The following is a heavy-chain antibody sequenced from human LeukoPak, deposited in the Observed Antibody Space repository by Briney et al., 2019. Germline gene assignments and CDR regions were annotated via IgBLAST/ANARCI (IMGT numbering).Heavy chain of an antibody. V-gene: IGHV3-74*01. CDR3: VRGADTGYSSDS. CDR1: GFTFSRYW. Sequence: GGSLRLSCVASGFTFSRYWMHWVRQAPGKGLVWVSRINSDGRSANYADSVKGRFSISRDNAENTLYLQMNSLRVEDTAVYYCVRGADTGYSSDSWGQGTLVTVSS. D-gene: IGHD3-9*01. J-gene: IGHJ4*02. CDR2: INSDGRSA.